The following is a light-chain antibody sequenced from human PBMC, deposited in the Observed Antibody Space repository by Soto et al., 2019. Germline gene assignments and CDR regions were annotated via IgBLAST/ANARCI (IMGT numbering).Light chain of an antibody. CDR1: QSVTSSY. J-gene: IGKJ5*01. CDR2: GAS. V-gene: IGKV3-20*01. CDR3: QQYDHWLPT. Sequence: EIVLTQSPGTLSLSPGERATLSCRASQSVTSSYLAWYQQKPGQAPRLLIYGASSRATGIPDRFSGSGSGTDFTLTISRLESEDFAVYYCQQYDHWLPTFGQGTRLESK.